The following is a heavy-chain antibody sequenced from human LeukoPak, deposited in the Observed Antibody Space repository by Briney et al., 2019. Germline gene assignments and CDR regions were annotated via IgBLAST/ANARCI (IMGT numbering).Heavy chain of an antibody. CDR3: ARGEATVTTEY. CDR2: IIPILGIA. V-gene: IGHV1-69*04. D-gene: IGHD4-17*01. Sequence: GASVKVSCKASGGTFSSYAISWVRQAPGQGLEWMGRIIPILGIANYARKFQGRVTITADKSTSTAYMELNSLRSEDTAVYYCARGEATVTTEYWGQGTLVTVSS. CDR1: GGTFSSYA. J-gene: IGHJ4*02.